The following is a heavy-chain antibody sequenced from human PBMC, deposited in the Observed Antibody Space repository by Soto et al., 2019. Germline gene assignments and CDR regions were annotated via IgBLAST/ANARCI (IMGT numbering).Heavy chain of an antibody. CDR1: GYTFTSYA. CDR2: IVVGSGNT. V-gene: IGHV1-58*02. CDR3: AAGDYYDSSGYSSDY. D-gene: IGHD3-22*01. J-gene: IGHJ4*02. Sequence: ASVKVSCKASGYTFTSYAMQWVRQARGQRLEWIGWIVVGSGNTIYAQKFQERVTITRDMSTSTAYMELSSLRSEDTAVYYCAAGDYYDSSGYSSDYWGQGTLVTVSS.